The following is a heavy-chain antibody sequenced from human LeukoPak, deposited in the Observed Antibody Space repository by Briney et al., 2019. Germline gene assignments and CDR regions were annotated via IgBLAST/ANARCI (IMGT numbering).Heavy chain of an antibody. J-gene: IGHJ4*02. D-gene: IGHD6-19*01. CDR1: GFTFSSYI. CDR2: INDGSSSI. Sequence: GGSLRLSCVASGFTFSSYIMNWVRQAPGEGLDWVSYINDGSSSIFYADSVKGRFTISRDNSKNMVYLQMNSLRAEDTAVYYCARTREQWQVLDYWGQGTLVIVSS. V-gene: IGHV3-48*01. CDR3: ARTREQWQVLDY.